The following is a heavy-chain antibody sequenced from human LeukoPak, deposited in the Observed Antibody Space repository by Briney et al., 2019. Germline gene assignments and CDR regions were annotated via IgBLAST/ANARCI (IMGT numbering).Heavy chain of an antibody. Sequence: VGSLRLSCADSGFTFSRYWMSRVRQAPGKGLEWVGNIRQDGSAKYYLDSVKGQFTNSRDNATNSLYLQMNSLRAEDTAVYYCATGDYYDSSGYFIDAFDIWGQGTKVTVSS. CDR3: ATGDYYDSSGYFIDAFDI. J-gene: IGHJ3*02. D-gene: IGHD3-22*01. CDR2: IRQDGSAK. CDR1: GFTFSRYW. V-gene: IGHV3-7*01.